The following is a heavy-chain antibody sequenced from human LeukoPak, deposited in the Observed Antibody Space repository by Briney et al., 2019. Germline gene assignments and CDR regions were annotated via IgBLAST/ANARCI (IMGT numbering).Heavy chain of an antibody. Sequence: GASVKVSCKASGGTFSSYAVSWVRQAPGQGLEWMGRIIPILGIANYAQKFQGRVTITADKSTSTAYMELSSLRSEDTAVYYCARVRYCTNGVCTYYYYYGMDVWGQGTTVTVSS. CDR3: ARVRYCTNGVCTYYYYYGMDV. D-gene: IGHD2-8*01. CDR1: GGTFSSYA. CDR2: IIPILGIA. V-gene: IGHV1-69*04. J-gene: IGHJ6*02.